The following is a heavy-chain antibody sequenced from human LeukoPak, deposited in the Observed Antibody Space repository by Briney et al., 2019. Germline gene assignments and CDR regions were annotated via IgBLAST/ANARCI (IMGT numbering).Heavy chain of an antibody. CDR2: ISSSSSYI. CDR3: ARVAPPGRPSIAAAGINYYYYYGMDV. V-gene: IGHV3-21*01. D-gene: IGHD6-13*01. Sequence: GGSLRLSCAASGFTFSSYSMNWVRQAPGKGLEWVSSISSSSSYIYYADSVKGRFTISRDNAKNSLYLQMNSLRAEDTAVYYCARVAPPGRPSIAAAGINYYYYYGMDVWGQGTTVTVSS. CDR1: GFTFSSYS. J-gene: IGHJ6*02.